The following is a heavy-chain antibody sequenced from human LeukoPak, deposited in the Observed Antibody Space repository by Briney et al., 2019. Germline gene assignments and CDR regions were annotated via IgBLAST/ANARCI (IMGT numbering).Heavy chain of an antibody. CDR2: INSDGSST. CDR1: GFTFSSYA. CDR3: ARGTNYYDSTGMSD. D-gene: IGHD3-22*01. Sequence: GGSLRLSCAASGFTFSSYAMSWVRQAPGKGLVWVSRINSDGSSTNYADSVKGRFTISRDNAKNTLYLQVNSLRAEDTAVYFCARGTNYYDSTGMSDWGQGTLVTVSS. V-gene: IGHV3-74*01. J-gene: IGHJ4*02.